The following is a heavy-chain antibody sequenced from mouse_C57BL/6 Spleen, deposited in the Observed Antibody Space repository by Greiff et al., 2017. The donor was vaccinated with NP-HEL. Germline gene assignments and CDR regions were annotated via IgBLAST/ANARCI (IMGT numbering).Heavy chain of an antibody. J-gene: IGHJ4*01. D-gene: IGHD2-5*01. CDR3: TRGDYSNYHAKDY. Sequence: EVMLVESGEGLVKPGGSLKLSCAASGFTFSSYAMSWVRQTPEKRLEWVAYISSGGDYIYYADTVKGRFTISRDNARNTLYLQMSSLKSEDTAMYYCTRGDYSNYHAKDYWGQGTTVTVSS. CDR2: ISSGGDYI. CDR1: GFTFSSYA. V-gene: IGHV5-9-1*02.